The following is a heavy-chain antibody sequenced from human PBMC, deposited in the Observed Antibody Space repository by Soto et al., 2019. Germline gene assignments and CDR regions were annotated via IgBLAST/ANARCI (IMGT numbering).Heavy chain of an antibody. Sequence: ASVKVSCKVSGYTLTELSMHWARQAPGKGLEWVGGFDPEDGETIYAQKFQGRVAMSKNQFSLKLSSVTAADTAVYYCARVLGYCSTTSCYPRWDPWGQGTLVTVSS. CDR2: FDPEDGET. J-gene: IGHJ5*02. V-gene: IGHV1-24*01. CDR3: ARVLGYCSTTSCYPRWDP. CDR1: GYTLTELS. D-gene: IGHD2-2*03.